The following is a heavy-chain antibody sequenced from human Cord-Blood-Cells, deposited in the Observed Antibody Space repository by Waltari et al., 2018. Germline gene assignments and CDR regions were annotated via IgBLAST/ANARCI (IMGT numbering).Heavy chain of an antibody. CDR2: IYSGGNT. CDR3: ARERVPNWFDP. Sequence: EVQLVESGGGLIQPGGSLRLSCAASGFTVSSNYMSWVRQAPGKGLEWVSVIYSGGNTYYADSVKGRFTISRDNSKNTLYLQMNSLRAEDTAVYYCARERVPNWFDPWGQGTLVTVSS. CDR1: GFTVSSNY. J-gene: IGHJ5*02. V-gene: IGHV3-53*01.